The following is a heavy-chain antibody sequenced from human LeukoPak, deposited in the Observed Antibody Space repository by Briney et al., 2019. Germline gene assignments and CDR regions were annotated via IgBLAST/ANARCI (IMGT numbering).Heavy chain of an antibody. J-gene: IGHJ4*02. D-gene: IGHD3-22*01. Sequence: GGSLRLSCAASGFTFSSYAMSGVRQAPGKGLEWVSAISGSGGSTYYADSVKGRFTISRDNSKNTLYLQMNSLRAEDTAVYSCAKGGNSSGYSTYSFDYWGQGTLVTVSS. CDR3: AKGGNSSGYSTYSFDY. CDR1: GFTFSSYA. CDR2: ISGSGGST. V-gene: IGHV3-23*01.